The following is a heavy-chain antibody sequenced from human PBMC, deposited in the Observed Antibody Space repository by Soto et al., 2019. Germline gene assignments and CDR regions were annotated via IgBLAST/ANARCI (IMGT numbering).Heavy chain of an antibody. J-gene: IGHJ2*01. V-gene: IGHV1-69*12. D-gene: IGHD1-1*01. CDR1: GGTFSSYT. CDR3: XRGNHRXLQXWYFDL. Sequence: QVQLVQSGAEVKKPGSSVTVSCKASGGTFSSYTISWVRQAPGQGLEWMGGIIPIFGTANYAQKFQGRVTITADESTSTAYMELSSLRSEDTAVYYCXRGNHRXLQXWYFDLWGRGTLVTVSS. CDR2: IIPIFGTA.